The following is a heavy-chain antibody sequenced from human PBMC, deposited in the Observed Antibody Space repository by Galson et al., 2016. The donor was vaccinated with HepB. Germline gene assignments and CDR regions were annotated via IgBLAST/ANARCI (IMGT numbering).Heavy chain of an antibody. Sequence: SLRLSCAASGFIFSTYAMNWVRQAPGKGLEWVSSIRGSGGGIDYADSVKGRFTISRDNARNSLFLQMNSLRVEDTAMYFCASEVVVIAAAHFDSWGQGTLVTVSS. V-gene: IGHV3-23*01. D-gene: IGHD6-13*01. CDR1: GFIFSTYA. CDR3: ASEVVVIAAAHFDS. CDR2: IRGSGGGI. J-gene: IGHJ4*02.